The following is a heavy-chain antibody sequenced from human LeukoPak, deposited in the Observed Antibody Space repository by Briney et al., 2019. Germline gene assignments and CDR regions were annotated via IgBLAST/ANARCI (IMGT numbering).Heavy chain of an antibody. CDR1: GGTFSSYA. CDR2: IIPIFGTA. CDR3: ATTKSLVRGVSPDY. J-gene: IGHJ4*02. V-gene: IGHV1-69*05. D-gene: IGHD3-10*01. Sequence: ASVKVSCKASGGTFSSYAISWVRQAPGQGLEWMGRIIPIFGTANYEQKFQGRVTITTDESTSTAYMELSSLRSEDTAVYYCATTKSLVRGVSPDYWGQGTLVTVSS.